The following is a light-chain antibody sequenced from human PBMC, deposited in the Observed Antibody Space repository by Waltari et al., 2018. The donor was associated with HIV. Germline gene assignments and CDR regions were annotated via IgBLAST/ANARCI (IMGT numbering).Light chain of an antibody. CDR3: CSYAGTYTYVL. CDR2: EVI. V-gene: IGLV2-11*01. CDR1: SRDVAGYDS. J-gene: IGLJ3*02. Sequence: QSALTQPRSVSGSTGQSVTIPCTGTSRDVAGYDSVFWYLQHPGKVPKLIIYEVIKLPSGVPDRFSGSKSGNTASLTISGLQTEDEADYFCCSYAGTYTYVLFGGGTKLTVL.